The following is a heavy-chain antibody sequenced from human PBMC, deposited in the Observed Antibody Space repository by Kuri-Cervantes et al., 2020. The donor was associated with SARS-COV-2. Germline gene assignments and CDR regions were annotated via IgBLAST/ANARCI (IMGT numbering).Heavy chain of an antibody. CDR3: ARVPSWGYIDAFDI. CDR2: IYYSGST. CDR1: GGSISSSSYY. J-gene: IGHJ3*02. D-gene: IGHD1-1*01. V-gene: IGHV4-61*01. Sequence: SETLSLTCTVSGGSISSSSYYWSWIRQPPGKGLEWIGYIYYSGSTNYNPSLKSRVTISVDTSKNQFSLKLSSVTAADTAVYYCARVPSWGYIDAFDIWGQGTMVTVSS.